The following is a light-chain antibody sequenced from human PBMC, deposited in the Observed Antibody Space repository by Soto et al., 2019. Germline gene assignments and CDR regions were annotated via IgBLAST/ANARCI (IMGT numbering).Light chain of an antibody. J-gene: IGKJ2*01. CDR1: QSVSSSY. V-gene: IGKV3-20*01. Sequence: EIVVTQSPGTLSLSPGERATLSCRASQSVSSSYLAWYQQKPVQAPRLLIYGASSRATGIPDRFSGSGSGTDFTLTISRLEPEDFAVYYCQQYGSSLLFGQGTKLEIK. CDR3: QQYGSSLL. CDR2: GAS.